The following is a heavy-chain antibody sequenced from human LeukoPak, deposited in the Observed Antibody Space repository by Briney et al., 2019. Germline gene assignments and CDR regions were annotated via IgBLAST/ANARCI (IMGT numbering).Heavy chain of an antibody. CDR1: GFTFSDYY. D-gene: IGHD6-13*01. CDR3: ASEYSSSWYYFDY. Sequence: GGSLRLSCAASGFTFSDYYMSWIRQAPGKGLEWVSYISSSGSTIYYADSVKGRFTISRDNAKNSLYLQMNSLRAEDTAVYYCASEYSSSWYYFDYWGQGTLVTASS. J-gene: IGHJ4*02. V-gene: IGHV3-11*04. CDR2: ISSSGSTI.